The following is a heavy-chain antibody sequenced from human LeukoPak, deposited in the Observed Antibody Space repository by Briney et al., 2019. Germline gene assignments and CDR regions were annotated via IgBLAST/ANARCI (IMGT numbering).Heavy chain of an antibody. V-gene: IGHV3-21*01. Sequence: PGGSLRLSCAASGFSFSTYSMNWVCQAPGKGLEWVSSISGSSTYIYYADSVKGRFTISRDNAKNSLYLQMNSLRAEDTAVYYCARAGFYGDYTDYWGQGTLVTVSS. D-gene: IGHD4-17*01. CDR2: ISGSSTYI. J-gene: IGHJ4*02. CDR3: ARAGFYGDYTDY. CDR1: GFSFSTYS.